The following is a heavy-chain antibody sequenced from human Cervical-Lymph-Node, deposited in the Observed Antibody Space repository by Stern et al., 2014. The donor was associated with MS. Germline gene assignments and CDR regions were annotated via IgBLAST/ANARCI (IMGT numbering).Heavy chain of an antibody. D-gene: IGHD3-9*01. Sequence: QVQLVQSGAEVKKPGASVKVSCKASGYTFIGNYIHWVRQAPGPGLEWMAGINPYTGATNYAQKFKGRGTMTTDATTSTAYMERSRQRSADTAVYYGARDSSMRYFDSLSTLYFGYFDLWGRGTLVTVSS. CDR2: INPYTGAT. J-gene: IGHJ2*01. CDR3: ARDSSMRYFDSLSTLYFGYFDL. CDR1: GYTFIGNY. V-gene: IGHV1-2*02.